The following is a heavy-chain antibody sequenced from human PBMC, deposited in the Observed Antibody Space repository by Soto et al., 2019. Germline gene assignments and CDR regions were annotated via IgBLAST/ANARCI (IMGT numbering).Heavy chain of an antibody. V-gene: IGHV4-39*01. J-gene: IGHJ4*02. D-gene: IGHD5-18*01. CDR2: VSYTGST. CDR3: ARQGGYNYDY. Sequence: QLQLQESGPGLVKPSETLSLTCTVSGGSISGSSYYWGWIRQPPGKGLEWIGTVSYTGSTYYNPSLKGRVPISVDTSKNQFSLNLSSVTAADTAVYYCARQGGYNYDYWGQGTLVTVSS. CDR1: GGSISGSSYY.